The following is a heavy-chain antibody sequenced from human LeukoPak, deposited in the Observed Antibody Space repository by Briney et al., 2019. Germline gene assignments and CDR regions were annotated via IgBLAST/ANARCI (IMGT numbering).Heavy chain of an antibody. D-gene: IGHD5-24*01. V-gene: IGHV3-30-3*01. J-gene: IGHJ4*02. CDR2: ISYDGSNK. Sequence: GRSLRLSCAASGFTFSSYAMHWVRQAPGKGPEWVAVISYDGSNKYYADSVKGRFTISRDNSKNTLYLQMNSLRAEDTAVYYCARGAGDSYNLDYWGQGTLVTVSS. CDR1: GFTFSSYA. CDR3: ARGAGDSYNLDY.